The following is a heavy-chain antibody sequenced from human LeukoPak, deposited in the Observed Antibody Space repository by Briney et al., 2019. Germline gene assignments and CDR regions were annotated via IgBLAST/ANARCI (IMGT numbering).Heavy chain of an antibody. CDR2: ISGSGGST. D-gene: IGHD2-2*01. J-gene: IGHJ4*02. CDR1: GFTFSSYA. Sequence: SGGSLRLSCAASGFTFSSYAMSWVRQAPGKGLEWVSAISGSGGSTYYADSVKGRFTISRDNSKNTLYLQMNRLRAEDTAVYYCARAKAYCSSTSCYFDYWGQGTLVTVSS. V-gene: IGHV3-23*01. CDR3: ARAKAYCSSTSCYFDY.